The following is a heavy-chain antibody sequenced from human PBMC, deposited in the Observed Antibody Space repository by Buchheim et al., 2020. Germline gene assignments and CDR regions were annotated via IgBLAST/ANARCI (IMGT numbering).Heavy chain of an antibody. V-gene: IGHV3-74*01. CDR2: VNTDGRRT. Sequence: EELLVVTGGDLVQPGGSLRLSCAASGFTFSNYWVHWVRQGPGKGLVWVARVNTDGRRTDYADSVRGRFILSRDNARNTLSLQMHSLRAEDTAVYYCARGRDCGGGSCNGFHYYGMDVWGQGTT. D-gene: IGHD2-15*01. J-gene: IGHJ6*02. CDR1: GFTFSNYW. CDR3: ARGRDCGGGSCNGFHYYGMDV.